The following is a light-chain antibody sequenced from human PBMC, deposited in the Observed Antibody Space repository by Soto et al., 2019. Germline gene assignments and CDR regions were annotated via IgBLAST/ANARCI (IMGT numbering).Light chain of an antibody. V-gene: IGLV2-14*03. CDR3: CSFTTNSPWV. CDR1: NSDVGGYDY. J-gene: IGLJ3*02. Sequence: QSALTQPASVSGSPGQSITISCTGTNSDVGGYDYVSWYQQHPGKAPKLMIYDVSTRPSGISTRFSGSKSGNTASLTISGLQAEDEADYYCCSFTTNSPWVFGGGTKLTVL. CDR2: DVS.